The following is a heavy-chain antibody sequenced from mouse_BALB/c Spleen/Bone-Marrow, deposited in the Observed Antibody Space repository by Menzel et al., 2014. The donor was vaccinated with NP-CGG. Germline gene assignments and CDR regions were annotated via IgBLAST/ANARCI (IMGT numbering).Heavy chain of an antibody. D-gene: IGHD1-1*01. Sequence: EVQLQQSGTVLARPGASVKMSCKASGYTFTSYWMHWVKQRPGQGLEWIGAIYPGNSDTSYNQKFKGKAKLTAVTSTNTAYMELSSLTNEDSAVYFCTRWGVYGSSLMDYWGQGTSVTVSS. J-gene: IGHJ4*01. CDR3: TRWGVYGSSLMDY. CDR2: IYPGNSDT. CDR1: GYTFTSYW. V-gene: IGHV1-5*01.